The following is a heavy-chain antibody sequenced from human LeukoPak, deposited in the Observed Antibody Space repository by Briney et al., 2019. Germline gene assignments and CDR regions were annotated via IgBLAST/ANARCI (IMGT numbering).Heavy chain of an antibody. V-gene: IGHV3-48*04. Sequence: GGSLRLSCAASGFTFSSYWMSWVRQAPGKGLEWVSYIGGSGSPIYYADSVKGRFTISRDNAKKSLYLQMNSLRAEDTAVYYCAREVRNWFDPWGQGTLVTVSS. CDR2: IGGSGSPI. CDR1: GFTFSSYW. J-gene: IGHJ5*02. CDR3: AREVRNWFDP.